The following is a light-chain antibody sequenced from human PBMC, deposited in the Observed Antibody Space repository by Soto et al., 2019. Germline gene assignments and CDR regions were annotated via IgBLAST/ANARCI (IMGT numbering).Light chain of an antibody. J-gene: IGLJ2*01. V-gene: IGLV1-40*01. CDR2: GDT. CDR1: SSNIGAGFD. CDR3: QSFWL. Sequence: QSVLTQPPSVSGAPGQRVTISCNGSSSNIGAGFDVRWYQQFPGTAPKLLIYGDTIRPSGVPDRFSGSKSGTSASLAITGLQAEDEADYYCQSFWLFGGGTKVTVL.